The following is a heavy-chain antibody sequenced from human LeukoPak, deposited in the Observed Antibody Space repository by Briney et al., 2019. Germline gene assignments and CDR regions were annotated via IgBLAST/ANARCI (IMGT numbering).Heavy chain of an antibody. J-gene: IGHJ4*02. Sequence: SETLSLTCTVSGSSVSSYYWTWTRQPPGKGLEWIGFLSYSGSTNYNPSLKSRLTISLDTSKNQISLNLSSVSAADTAVYYCARSYSSGWFDYWGQGTLVTVSS. CDR2: LSYSGST. CDR1: GSSVSSYY. V-gene: IGHV4-59*02. D-gene: IGHD6-19*01. CDR3: ARSYSSGWFDY.